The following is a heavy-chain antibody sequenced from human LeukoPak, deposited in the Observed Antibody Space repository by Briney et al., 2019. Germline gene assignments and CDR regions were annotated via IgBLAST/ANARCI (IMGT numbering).Heavy chain of an antibody. D-gene: IGHD3-22*01. V-gene: IGHV3-30-3*01. CDR1: GFTFSKAW. CDR3: AREFDDSSGYFYPPSVYYYYGMDV. Sequence: GGSLRLPCAASGFTFSKAWMNWVRQAPGKGLEWVAVISYDGSNKYYADSGKGRFTISRDNSKNTLYLQMNSLRAEDTAVYYCAREFDDSSGYFYPPSVYYYYGMDVWGQGTTVTVSS. J-gene: IGHJ6*02. CDR2: ISYDGSNK.